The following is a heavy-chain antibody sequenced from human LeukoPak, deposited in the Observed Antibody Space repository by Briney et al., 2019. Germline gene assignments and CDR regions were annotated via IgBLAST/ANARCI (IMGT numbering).Heavy chain of an antibody. V-gene: IGHV3-23*01. J-gene: IGHJ4*02. CDR2: IRGSGGTT. CDR1: GFTFNNYA. D-gene: IGHD5-24*01. Sequence: GGSLRLSCAASGFTFNNYAMSWVRQAPGKGREWVSTIRGSGGTTYLADSVKGRFTVSRDSSKNTLYLQMNSLRAEDTAVYYCAKDRGDGYTNYGDSWGQGTLVTVSS. CDR3: AKDRGDGYTNYGDS.